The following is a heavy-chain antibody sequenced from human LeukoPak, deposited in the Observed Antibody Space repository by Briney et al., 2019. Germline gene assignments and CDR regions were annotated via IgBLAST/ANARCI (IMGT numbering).Heavy chain of an antibody. CDR2: IKQDGREK. CDR3: ARGGYQLLLVSEIAFDI. V-gene: IGHV3-7*01. CDR1: GFTFSSYW. J-gene: IGHJ3*02. Sequence: GGSLRLSCAASGFTFSSYWMSWVRQAPGKGLERVANIKQDGREKYYVDSVKGRFTISRDNAKNSLYLQMNSLRAEDTAVYYCARGGYQLLLVSEIAFDIWGQGTMVTVSS. D-gene: IGHD2-2*01.